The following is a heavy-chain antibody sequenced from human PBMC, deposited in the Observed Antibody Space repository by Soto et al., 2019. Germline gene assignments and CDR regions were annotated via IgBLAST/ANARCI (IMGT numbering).Heavy chain of an antibody. Sequence: GGSLRLSCAASGFTFDDYAMHWVRQAPGKGLEWVSGISWNSGSIGYADSVKGRFTISRDNAKNSLYLQMNSLRAEDTALYYCAKGDCSGGSCYPPYYYYYYMDVWGKGTTVTVSS. D-gene: IGHD2-15*01. J-gene: IGHJ6*03. CDR3: AKGDCSGGSCYPPYYYYYYMDV. CDR2: ISWNSGSI. CDR1: GFTFDDYA. V-gene: IGHV3-9*01.